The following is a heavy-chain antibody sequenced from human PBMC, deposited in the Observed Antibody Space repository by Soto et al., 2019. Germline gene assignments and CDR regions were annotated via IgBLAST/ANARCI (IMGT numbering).Heavy chain of an antibody. CDR2: ISYDGSNK. D-gene: IGHD4-17*01. CDR3: AKDMGYGDYGIDAFDI. V-gene: IGHV3-30*18. CDR1: GFTFSSYG. J-gene: IGHJ3*02. Sequence: GGSLRLSCAASGFTFSSYGMHWVRQAPGKGLEWVAVISYDGSNKYYADSVKGRFTISRDNSKNTLYLQMNSLRAEDTAVYYCAKDMGYGDYGIDAFDIWGQGTMVTVSS.